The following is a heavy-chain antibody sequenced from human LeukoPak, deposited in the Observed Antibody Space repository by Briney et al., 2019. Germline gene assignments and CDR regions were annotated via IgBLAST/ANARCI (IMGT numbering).Heavy chain of an antibody. CDR3: ARKERWLQGFDY. Sequence: GGSLRLSCAASGFTFSSYEMNWVRQAPGKGLEWVSYISSSGSTIYYADSVKGRFTISRDNAKNLLYLQMNSLRAEDTAVYYCARKERWLQGFDYWGQGTLVTVSS. V-gene: IGHV3-48*03. J-gene: IGHJ4*02. CDR2: ISSSGSTI. D-gene: IGHD5-24*01. CDR1: GFTFSSYE.